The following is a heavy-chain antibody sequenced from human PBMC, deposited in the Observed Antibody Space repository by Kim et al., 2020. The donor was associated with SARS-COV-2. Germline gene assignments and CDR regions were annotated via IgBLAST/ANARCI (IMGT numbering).Heavy chain of an antibody. J-gene: IGHJ6*01. V-gene: IGHV3-53*01. CDR2: IYSSGST. Sequence: GGSLRLSCVPSGFTVTNNYMSWVRQAPGKGLEWVSIIYSSGSTHYEDDLKGGFTITSNNSMNNLHFLLNNLIVDDEAVVFCARGGGGYSSWDDSYYAVD. D-gene: IGHD5-12*01. CDR3: ARGGGGYSSWDDSYYAVD. CDR1: GFTVTNNY.